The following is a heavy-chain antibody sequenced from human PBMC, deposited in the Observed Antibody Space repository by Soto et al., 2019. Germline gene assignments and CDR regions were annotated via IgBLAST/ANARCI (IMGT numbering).Heavy chain of an antibody. CDR2: IWYDGSNK. J-gene: IGHJ6*02. CDR3: ARDLVGQATYYYYGMDV. CDR1: GFTFSSYG. Sequence: QVQLVESGGGVVQPGRSLRLSCAASGFTFSSYGMHWVRQAPGKGLEWVAVIWYDGSNKYYADSVKGRFTISRDNSKNTLYLQMNSLRAEDTAVYYCARDLVGQATYYYYGMDVWGQGTTVTVSS. D-gene: IGHD2-8*02. V-gene: IGHV3-33*01.